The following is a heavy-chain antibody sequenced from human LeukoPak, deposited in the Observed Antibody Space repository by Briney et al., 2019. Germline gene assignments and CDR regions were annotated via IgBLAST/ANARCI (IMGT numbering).Heavy chain of an antibody. Sequence: PGGSLRLSCAASGFTFSSYAMHWVRQAPGKGLEWVSYISHTGTTMYYADSVKGRFTLSRDNARNSLYLQMNSLRAEDTAVYYCARGHWGLDSWGQGTLVSVSS. V-gene: IGHV3-48*03. CDR2: ISHTGTTM. CDR3: ARGHWGLDS. D-gene: IGHD7-27*01. CDR1: GFTFSSYA. J-gene: IGHJ4*02.